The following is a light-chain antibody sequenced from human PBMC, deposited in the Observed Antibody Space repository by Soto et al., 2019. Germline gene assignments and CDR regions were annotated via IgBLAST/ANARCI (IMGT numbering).Light chain of an antibody. V-gene: IGLV3-1*01. CDR3: QACDSSTAVV. CDR1: KLGDKY. Sequence: SYELTQPPSVSVSPGQTASITYSGDKLGDKYACWYQQKPGQSPVLVIYQDSKRPSGIPERFSGSNSGNTATLTISGTQAMDEADYYCQACDSSTAVVFGGGTKLTVL. CDR2: QDS. J-gene: IGLJ2*01.